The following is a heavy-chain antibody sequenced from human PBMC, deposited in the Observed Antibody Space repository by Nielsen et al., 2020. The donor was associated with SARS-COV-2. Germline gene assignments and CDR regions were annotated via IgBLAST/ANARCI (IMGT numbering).Heavy chain of an antibody. Sequence: GESLKISCAASGFTFSSYAMHWVRQAPGKGLEWVAVISYDGSNKYYADSVKGRFTISRDNSKNTLYLQMNSLRAEDTAVYYCARDFSTDYGNWFDPWGQGTLVTVSS. J-gene: IGHJ5*02. CDR2: ISYDGSNK. CDR1: GFTFSSYA. CDR3: ARDFSTDYGNWFDP. D-gene: IGHD4-17*01. V-gene: IGHV3-30*04.